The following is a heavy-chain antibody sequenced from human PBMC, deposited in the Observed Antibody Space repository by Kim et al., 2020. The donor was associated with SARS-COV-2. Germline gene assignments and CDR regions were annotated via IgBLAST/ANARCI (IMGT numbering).Heavy chain of an antibody. V-gene: IGHV4-59*01. Sequence: SRVTISVDTSKNQFSLKLNSVTAADTAVYYCARLGNYFGSGSYYWDAFDIWGQGTMVTVSS. J-gene: IGHJ3*02. CDR3: ARLGNYFGSGSYYWDAFDI. D-gene: IGHD3-10*01.